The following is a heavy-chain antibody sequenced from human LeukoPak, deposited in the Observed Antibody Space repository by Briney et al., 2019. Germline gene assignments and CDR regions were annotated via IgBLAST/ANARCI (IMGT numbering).Heavy chain of an antibody. V-gene: IGHV3-30*04. J-gene: IGHJ4*02. CDR3: ARFLTIVAYCGGDCYLDY. D-gene: IGHD2-21*02. Sequence: GGSLRLSCAASGFTFSSYAMHWVRQAPGKGLEWVAVISYDGSNKNYADSVKGRFTISGDNSKNTLYLQMNSLRAEDTAVYYCARFLTIVAYCGGDCYLDYWGQGTLVTVSS. CDR1: GFTFSSYA. CDR2: ISYDGSNK.